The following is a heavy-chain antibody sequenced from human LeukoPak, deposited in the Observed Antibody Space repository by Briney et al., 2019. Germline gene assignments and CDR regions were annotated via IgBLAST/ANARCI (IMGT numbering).Heavy chain of an antibody. Sequence: GGSLRLSCAASGFTFSSYSMNWVRQAAGKGLEWVSSISSSSSYIYYADSVKGRFTISRDNSKNTLYLQMNSLRAEDTAVYYCARLATVKGFQDAFDIWGQGTMVTVSS. CDR1: GFTFSSYS. J-gene: IGHJ3*02. D-gene: IGHD3-10*01. CDR3: ARLATVKGFQDAFDI. V-gene: IGHV3-21*04. CDR2: ISSSSSYI.